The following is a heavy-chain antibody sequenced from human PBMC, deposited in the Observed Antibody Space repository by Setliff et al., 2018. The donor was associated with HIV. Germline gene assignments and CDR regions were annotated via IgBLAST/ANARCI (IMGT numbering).Heavy chain of an antibody. D-gene: IGHD3-22*01. Sequence: GGSLRLSCIASGFSLSTYSMNWVRQAPGKWLEWISYISSDSRTTYYADSVKGRFTISRDDPKTSLYMQMNSLRAEDTAVYYCVRDLVYYYDNSGSFYVAEYFQHWGQGTLVTVSS. J-gene: IGHJ1*01. V-gene: IGHV3-48*01. CDR2: ISSDSRTT. CDR3: VRDLVYYYDNSGSFYVAEYFQH. CDR1: GFSLSTYS.